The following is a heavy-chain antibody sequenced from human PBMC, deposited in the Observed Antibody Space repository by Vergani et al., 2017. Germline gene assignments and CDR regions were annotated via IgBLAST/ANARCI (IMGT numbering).Heavy chain of an antibody. J-gene: IGHJ6*03. V-gene: IGHV3-13*01. D-gene: IGHD6-13*01. CDR1: GFTFSSYD. Sequence: EVQLVESGGGLVQPGGSLRLSCAASGFTFSSYDMHWVRQATGKGLEWVSAIGTAGVTYYPGSVKGRFTISRENAKNSLYLQMNSLRAGDTAVYYCAKSSFVSRIDYYYYMDVWGKGTTVTVSS. CDR2: IGTAGVT. CDR3: AKSSFVSRIDYYYYMDV.